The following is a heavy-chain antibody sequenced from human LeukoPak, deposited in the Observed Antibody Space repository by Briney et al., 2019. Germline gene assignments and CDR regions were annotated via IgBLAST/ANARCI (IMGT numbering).Heavy chain of an antibody. Sequence: PSETLSLTCTVSGGTISSYYWSWIRQPPGKGLEWIGSIYHSGSTYYNPSLKSRVTISVDTSKNQFSLKLSSVTAADTAVYYCARVVPAAIGYYQHWGQGTLVTVSS. D-gene: IGHD2-2*02. CDR2: IYHSGST. CDR3: ARVVPAAIGYYQH. CDR1: GGTISSYY. V-gene: IGHV4-59*05. J-gene: IGHJ1*01.